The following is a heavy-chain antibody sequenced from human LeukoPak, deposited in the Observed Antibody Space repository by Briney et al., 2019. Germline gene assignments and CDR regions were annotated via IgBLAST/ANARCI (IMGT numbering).Heavy chain of an antibody. V-gene: IGHV1-18*01. Sequence: GASVKVSCKASGYTFTAYGISWVRQAPGQGLEWMGWISGYNGNANYAQKVQGRVTMTTDTSTSTAYMELRSLRSDDTAVYYCARDPSSLVGYYYYYMDVWGKGTTVTVSS. CDR2: ISGYNGNA. J-gene: IGHJ6*03. CDR1: GYTFTAYG. CDR3: ARDPSSLVGYYYYYMDV.